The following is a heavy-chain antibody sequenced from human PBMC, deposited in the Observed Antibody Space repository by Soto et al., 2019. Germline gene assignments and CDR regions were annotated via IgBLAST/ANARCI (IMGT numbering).Heavy chain of an antibody. Sequence: QVQLVQSGAEVKKPGASVKVSCKASGYTFTGYYMHWVRQAPGQGLEWMGWINPNSGGTNYAQKFQGWVTMTRDTSISTAYMELSRLRSDDTAVYYCARAYTYYYDSSGYYLTSWYFDYWGQGTLVTVSS. CDR3: ARAYTYYYDSSGYYLTSWYFDY. CDR1: GYTFTGYY. D-gene: IGHD3-22*01. V-gene: IGHV1-2*04. J-gene: IGHJ4*02. CDR2: INPNSGGT.